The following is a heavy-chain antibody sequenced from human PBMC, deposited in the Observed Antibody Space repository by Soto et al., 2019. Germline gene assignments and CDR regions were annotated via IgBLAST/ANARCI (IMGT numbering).Heavy chain of an antibody. D-gene: IGHD2-2*01. CDR2: IDSSGRNV. CDR3: ARDESAGSSTSN. V-gene: IGHV3-21*01. CDR1: GVGFSTYG. J-gene: IGHJ4*02. Sequence: EVQLMESGGGLVKPGGSLRLSCAASGVGFSTYGMNWLRQTPGKGPEWVSSIDSSGRNVYYAASVECRFTTSRDNAKNSLYLQMNSLRVEDTALYFCARDESAGSSTSNWGQGTLVTVSS.